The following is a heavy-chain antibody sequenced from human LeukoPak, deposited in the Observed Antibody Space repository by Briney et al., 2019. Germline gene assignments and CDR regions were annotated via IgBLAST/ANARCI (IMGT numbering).Heavy chain of an antibody. D-gene: IGHD1-26*01. J-gene: IGHJ6*03. CDR1: GFTFSSYS. Sequence: GGSLRLSCAASGFTFSSYSMNWVRQAPGKGLEWVSSISGSSSYIYYADSVKGRFTISRDNAKKSVYLQMNSLRVEDTAVYYCARAYSERYGLGYYYMDVWGKGTTVTISS. CDR3: ARAYSERYGLGYYYMDV. CDR2: ISGSSSYI. V-gene: IGHV3-21*01.